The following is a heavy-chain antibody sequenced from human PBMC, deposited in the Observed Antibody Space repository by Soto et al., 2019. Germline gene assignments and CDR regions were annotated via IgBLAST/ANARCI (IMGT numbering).Heavy chain of an antibody. V-gene: IGHV5-51*01. CDR2: IYPGDSDT. J-gene: IGHJ6*02. CDR3: TRFFLSGGMDV. CDR1: GYSFSSHW. Sequence: GESLKISCKGSGYSFSSHWIVWVRQMPGKGLEWMGIIYPGDSDTRYSPSFQGQVTISADKSISTAFLQWSSLEASDSAIYYCTRFFLSGGMDVWGQGTTVTVSS.